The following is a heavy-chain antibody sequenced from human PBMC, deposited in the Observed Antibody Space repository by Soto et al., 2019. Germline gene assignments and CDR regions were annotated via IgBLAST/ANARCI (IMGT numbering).Heavy chain of an antibody. D-gene: IGHD6-13*01. CDR3: ARGSSRWDY. Sequence: XETLSLTCTVSGCSISSFYWSWIRQPAGKGLEWIGRIYSGGRNNYNPSLKSRVTMSVDTSKNQFSLRPSSVTAADTAMYYCARGSSRWDYWGQGTLVTVSS. J-gene: IGHJ4*02. CDR2: IYSGGRN. V-gene: IGHV4-4*07. CDR1: GCSISSFY.